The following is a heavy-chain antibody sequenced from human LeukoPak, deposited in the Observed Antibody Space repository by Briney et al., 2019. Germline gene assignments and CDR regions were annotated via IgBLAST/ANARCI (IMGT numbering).Heavy chain of an antibody. V-gene: IGHV1-2*02. CDR2: INPNSGGT. CDR3: ARTYYGSGSYYND. J-gene: IGHJ4*02. CDR1: GYTFTGYY. Sequence: ASVKVSCKASGYTFTGYYMHWVRQAPGRGLEWMGWINPNSGGTNYAQKFQGRVTMTRDTSISTAYMELSRLRSDDTAVYYCARTYYGSGSYYNDWGQGTLVTVSS. D-gene: IGHD3-10*01.